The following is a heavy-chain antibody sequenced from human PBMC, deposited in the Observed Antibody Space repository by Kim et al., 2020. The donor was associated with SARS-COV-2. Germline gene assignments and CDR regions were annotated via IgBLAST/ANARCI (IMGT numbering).Heavy chain of an antibody. CDR1: GFTFSSYS. V-gene: IGHV3-48*04. D-gene: IGHD6-13*01. J-gene: IGHJ4*02. CDR3: ARVEAAGIDY. CDR2: ISSSSTI. Sequence: GGSLRLSCAASGFTFSSYSMNWVRQAPGKGLEWVSYISSSSTIYYADSVKGRFTISRDNAKNSLYLQMNSLRAEDTAVYYCARVEAAGIDYWGQGTLVTVSS.